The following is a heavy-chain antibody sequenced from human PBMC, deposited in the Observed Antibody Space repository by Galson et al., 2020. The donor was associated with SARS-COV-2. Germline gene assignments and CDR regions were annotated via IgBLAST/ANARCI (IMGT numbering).Heavy chain of an antibody. Sequence: GSLRLSCAASGFTFSSYAMHWVRQAPGKGLEWVAVISYDGSNKYYADSVKGRFTISRDNSKNTLYLQMNSLRAEDTAVYYCARDISGSYYGPFDYWGQGTLVTVSS. CDR3: ARDISGSYYGPFDY. CDR1: GFTFSSYA. D-gene: IGHD1-26*01. J-gene: IGHJ4*02. CDR2: ISYDGSNK. V-gene: IGHV3-30*04.